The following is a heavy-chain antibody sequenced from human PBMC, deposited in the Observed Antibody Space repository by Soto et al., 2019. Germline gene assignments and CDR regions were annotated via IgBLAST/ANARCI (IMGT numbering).Heavy chain of an antibody. Sequence: QVQLQESGPGLVKPSQTLSLTCTVSGGSISSGDYYWSWIRQPPGKSLEWIGNIYYSGSTYYNPSLKNQINISVDPSNNQFSLKLSSVTAADTAVYYCARDVSRDYGDFAGAAFAIWGQGTMVTVSS. D-gene: IGHD4-17*01. J-gene: IGHJ3*02. V-gene: IGHV4-30-4*01. CDR3: ARDVSRDYGDFAGAAFAI. CDR2: IYYSGST. CDR1: GGSISSGDYY.